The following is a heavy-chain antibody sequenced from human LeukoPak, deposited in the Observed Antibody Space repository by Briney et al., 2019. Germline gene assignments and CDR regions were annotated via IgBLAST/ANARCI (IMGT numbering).Heavy chain of an antibody. Sequence: ASVKVSCKASGYTFTGYYMHWVRQAPGQGLEWMGWINPNSGGTNYAQKFQGRVTMTRDTSISTAYMELSRLRSDDTAVDYCAREKEGDTAIAYWGQGALVSVSS. D-gene: IGHD5-18*01. CDR2: INPNSGGT. J-gene: IGHJ4*02. V-gene: IGHV1-2*02. CDR1: GYTFTGYY. CDR3: AREKEGDTAIAY.